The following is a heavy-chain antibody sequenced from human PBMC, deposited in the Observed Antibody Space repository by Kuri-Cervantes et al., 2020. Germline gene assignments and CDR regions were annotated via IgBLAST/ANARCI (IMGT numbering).Heavy chain of an antibody. V-gene: IGHV1-69*13. CDR1: GGTFSSYA. J-gene: IGHJ6*02. Sequence: TVKVSCKASGGTFSSYAISWVRQAPGQGLEWMGGIIPIFGTANYAQKFQGRVTITADESTSTAYMELRSLRSDDTAVYYCARDRCSSTSCYYYYYGMDVWGQGTTVTVSS. CDR3: ARDRCSSTSCYYYYYGMDV. CDR2: IIPIFGTA. D-gene: IGHD2-2*01.